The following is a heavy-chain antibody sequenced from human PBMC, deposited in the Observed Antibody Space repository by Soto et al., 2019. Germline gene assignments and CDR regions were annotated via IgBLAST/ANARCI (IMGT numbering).Heavy chain of an antibody. CDR2: ISSSSSYI. Sequence: GGSLRLSCAASGFTFSSYSMNWVRQAPGKGLEWVSSISSSSSYIYYADSVKGRFTISRDNAKNSLYLQMNSLRAEDTAVYYCTMPPGIAAALPLDPWGQGTLVIVSS. D-gene: IGHD6-13*01. V-gene: IGHV3-21*01. J-gene: IGHJ5*02. CDR1: GFTFSSYS. CDR3: TMPPGIAAALPLDP.